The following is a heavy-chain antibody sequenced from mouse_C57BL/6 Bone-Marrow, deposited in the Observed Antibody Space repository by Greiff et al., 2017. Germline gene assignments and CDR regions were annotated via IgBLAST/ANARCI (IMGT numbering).Heavy chain of an antibody. CDR3: TRLGLYNAMYY. D-gene: IGHD4-1*01. J-gene: IGHJ4*01. Sequence: EVQLQQSGTVLARPGASVKMSCKTSGYTFTSYWMHWVKQRPGQGLEWIGAIYPGNSDTSYNQKFKGKATLTAVTSASTAYMALSSLTNEDSAIYYCTRLGLYNAMYYWGQGTSVTVSS. V-gene: IGHV1-5*01. CDR2: IYPGNSDT. CDR1: GYTFTSYW.